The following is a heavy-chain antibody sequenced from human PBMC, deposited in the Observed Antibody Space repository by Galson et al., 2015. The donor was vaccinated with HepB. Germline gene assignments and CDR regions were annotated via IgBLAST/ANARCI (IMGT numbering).Heavy chain of an antibody. CDR1: GYTFTGYY. CDR3: ARDPEYYYDSSGYYPPFDY. CDR2: INPNSGGT. J-gene: IGHJ4*02. Sequence: SVKVSCKASGYTFTGYYMHWVRQAPGQGLEWMGRINPNSGGTNYAQKFQGRVTMTRDTSISTAYMELSRLRSDDTAVYYCARDPEYYYDSSGYYPPFDYWGQGTLVTVSS. V-gene: IGHV1-2*06. D-gene: IGHD3-22*01.